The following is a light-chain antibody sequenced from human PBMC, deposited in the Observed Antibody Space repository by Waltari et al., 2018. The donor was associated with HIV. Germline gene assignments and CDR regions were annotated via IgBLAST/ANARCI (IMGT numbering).Light chain of an antibody. Sequence: SDVMSHSPSVSPAPGQTATIPCGGDNFEDKRVHWYQLKPGQAPTLIIYDDTDRPSGIPWRISGSNSGTTATLTIANVEAGDEADYFCQVWDTNKHQPMFGAGTKLTVL. CDR2: DDT. CDR3: QVWDTNKHQPM. J-gene: IGLJ3*02. V-gene: IGLV3-21*02. CDR1: NFEDKR.